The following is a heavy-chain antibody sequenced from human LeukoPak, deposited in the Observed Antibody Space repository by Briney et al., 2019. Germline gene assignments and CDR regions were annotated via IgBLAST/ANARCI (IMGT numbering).Heavy chain of an antibody. D-gene: IGHD5-12*01. J-gene: IGHJ4*02. CDR2: IYSGGST. Sequence: GGSLRLSCAASGFTVSSNYMSWVRQAPGKGLEWVSVIYSGGSTYYADSVKGRFTISRDNSKSTLYLQMNSLRAEDTAVYYCASGRVVAPAFDYWGQGALVTVSS. V-gene: IGHV3-53*01. CDR1: GFTVSSNY. CDR3: ASGRVVAPAFDY.